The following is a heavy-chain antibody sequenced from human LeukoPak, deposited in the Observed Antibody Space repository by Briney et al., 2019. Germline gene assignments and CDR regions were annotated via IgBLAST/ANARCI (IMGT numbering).Heavy chain of an antibody. CDR3: AKSYSSGWPGMDV. Sequence: GGSLRLSCAASGFTFSSYGVHWVRQAPGKGLEWVAVISYDGSNKYYADSVKGRFTVSRDNSKNTLYLQMNSLRAEDTAVYYCAKSYSSGWPGMDVWGQGTTVTVSS. CDR2: ISYDGSNK. J-gene: IGHJ6*02. CDR1: GFTFSSYG. D-gene: IGHD6-19*01. V-gene: IGHV3-30*18.